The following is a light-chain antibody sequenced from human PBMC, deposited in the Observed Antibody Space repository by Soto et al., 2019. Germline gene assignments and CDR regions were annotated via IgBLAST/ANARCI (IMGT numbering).Light chain of an antibody. CDR3: QQYGSSPLT. Sequence: DIVLTQSPGTLSLSPGERATLSCRASQRATSTYFAWYQQKPGQSPRLLIYGAFNRATGIPDRFSGSGSGTDFTLTISRLEPEDFAVYYCQQYGSSPLTFGGGTKVEF. CDR2: GAF. V-gene: IGKV3-20*01. CDR1: QRATSTY. J-gene: IGKJ4*01.